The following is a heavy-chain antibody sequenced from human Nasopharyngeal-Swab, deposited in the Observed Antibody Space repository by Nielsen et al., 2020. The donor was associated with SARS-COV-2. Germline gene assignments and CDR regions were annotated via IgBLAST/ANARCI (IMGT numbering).Heavy chain of an antibody. D-gene: IGHD3-22*01. Sequence: WIRQPPGKGLEWIGYIYYSGSTNYNPSLKSRVTISVDTSKNQFSLKLSFVTAADTAVYYCARLLGRDYYYDSSGYYRGNWYFDLWGRGTLVTVSS. V-gene: IGHV4-61*07. J-gene: IGHJ2*01. CDR2: IYYSGST. CDR3: ARLLGRDYYYDSSGYYRGNWYFDL.